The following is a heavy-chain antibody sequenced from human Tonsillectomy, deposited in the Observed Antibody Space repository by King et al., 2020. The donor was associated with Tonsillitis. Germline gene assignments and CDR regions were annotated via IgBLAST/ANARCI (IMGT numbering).Heavy chain of an antibody. CDR2: MYYSGST. D-gene: IGHD1-1*01. V-gene: IGHV4-61*01. CDR3: VSGWNPGTFDY. CDR1: GDSVSSVSYY. Sequence: QLQESGPGLVKPSKTLSLTCTVSGDSVSSVSYYWNWIRQTPGKGLEWIGYMYYSGSTNYNPSLDSRVTISIDTSKNQFSLRLNSVTAADTAVYYCVSGWNPGTFDYWGQGTLVTVSS. J-gene: IGHJ4*02.